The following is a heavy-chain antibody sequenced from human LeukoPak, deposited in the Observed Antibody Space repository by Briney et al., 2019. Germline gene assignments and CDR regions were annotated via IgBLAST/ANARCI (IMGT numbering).Heavy chain of an antibody. V-gene: IGHV3-30*02. D-gene: IGHD2-15*01. CDR3: AKALGYFSRDLDY. J-gene: IGHJ4*02. Sequence: GGSLRLSCVASGFTFSDYVIHWVRQAPGKGLEWVAFIRYDGSNKYYADSVKGRFTISRDNSKNTLYLQMNSLRAEDTAVYYCAKALGYFSRDLDYWGQGTLVTVSS. CDR1: GFTFSDYV. CDR2: IRYDGSNK.